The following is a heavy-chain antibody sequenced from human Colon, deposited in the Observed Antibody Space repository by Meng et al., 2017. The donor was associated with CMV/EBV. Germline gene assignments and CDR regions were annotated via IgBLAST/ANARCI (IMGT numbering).Heavy chain of an antibody. CDR2: INHSGGT. Sequence: SETLSLTCAVYGWSFTGYYWSWIRQPPGKGLEWIGEINHSGGTNYNVSLKSRVTISLDTSKNQFSLMLTSVAAADTAVYYCARGHCSRTNCYTRFDPWGQGTLVTVSS. V-gene: IGHV4-34*01. CDR1: GWSFTGYY. CDR3: ARGHCSRTNCYTRFDP. J-gene: IGHJ5*02. D-gene: IGHD2-2*02.